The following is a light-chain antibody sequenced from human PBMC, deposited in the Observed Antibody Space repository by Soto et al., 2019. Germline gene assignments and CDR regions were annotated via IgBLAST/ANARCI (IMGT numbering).Light chain of an antibody. V-gene: IGKV4-1*01. CDR3: QQYYSTPPLT. CDR1: QSVLYSSNNKNY. J-gene: IGKJ4*01. CDR2: WAS. Sequence: DIVMTQSPDSLAVSLGERATINCKSSQSVLYSSNNKNYLAWYQQKPGQPPKLLIYWASTRESGVPDRFSGSGSGTDFALTISILQDEDVAVYYCQQYYSTPPLTFGGGTKVEIK.